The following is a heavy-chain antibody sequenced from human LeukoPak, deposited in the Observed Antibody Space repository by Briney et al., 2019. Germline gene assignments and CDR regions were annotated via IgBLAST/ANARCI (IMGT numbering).Heavy chain of an antibody. V-gene: IGHV3-21*06. J-gene: IGHJ3*02. Sequence: GGCLRLSCAVSGITFSTYNMNWVRQAPGKGLEWVSSITTSSSYIFYADSVKGRFTISRDNAKNSLYLQMNSLRAEDKALYYCARGGGGNGNDAFDIWGQGTMVTVSS. CDR1: GITFSTYN. CDR3: ARGGGGNGNDAFDI. CDR2: ITTSSSYI. D-gene: IGHD4-23*01.